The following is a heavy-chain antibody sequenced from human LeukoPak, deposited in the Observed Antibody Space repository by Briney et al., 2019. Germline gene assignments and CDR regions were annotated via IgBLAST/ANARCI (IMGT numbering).Heavy chain of an antibody. D-gene: IGHD1-26*01. CDR2: ISGSGGST. Sequence: GGSLRLSCAASGFTFSSYAMGWVRQAPGKGLEWVSAISGSGGSTYYADSVKGRFTISRDNSKNTLYLQMNSLRAEDTAVYYCAKDPDSGSNEGCWGQGTLVTVSS. CDR3: AKDPDSGSNEGC. CDR1: GFTFSSYA. J-gene: IGHJ4*02. V-gene: IGHV3-23*01.